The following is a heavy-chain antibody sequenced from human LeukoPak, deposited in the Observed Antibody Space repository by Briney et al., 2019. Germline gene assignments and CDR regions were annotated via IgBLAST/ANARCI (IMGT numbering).Heavy chain of an antibody. CDR2: IYISGST. CDR3: ARGKSRGSHIDY. Sequence: SETLSLTCTVSGGSISSYYWSWIRQPAGKGLEWIGRIYISGSTNYNPSLKSRVTMSVDTSKNQLSLKVRSVTAADTAVYYCARGKSRGSHIDYWGQGTLVTVSS. J-gene: IGHJ4*02. CDR1: GGSISSYY. D-gene: IGHD1-26*01. V-gene: IGHV4-4*07.